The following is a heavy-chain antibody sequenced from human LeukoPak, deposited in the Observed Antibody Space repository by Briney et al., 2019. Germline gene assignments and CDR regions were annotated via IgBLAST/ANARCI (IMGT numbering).Heavy chain of an antibody. CDR2: INPNSGGT. V-gene: IGHV1-2*02. CDR3: ARDRIYSRSIVDAFDI. J-gene: IGHJ3*02. Sequence: GASVKVSCKASGYTFTSYGISWVRQAPGQGLEWMGWINPNSGGTNYAQKFQGRVTITRDTSISKAYMELSRLRSDDPAVYYCARDRIYSRSIVDAFDIWGQGTMVTVSS. CDR1: GYTFTSYG. D-gene: IGHD6-13*01.